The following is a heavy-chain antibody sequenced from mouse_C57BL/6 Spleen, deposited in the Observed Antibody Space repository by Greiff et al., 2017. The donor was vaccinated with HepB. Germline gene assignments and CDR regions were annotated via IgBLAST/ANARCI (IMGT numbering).Heavy chain of an antibody. CDR2: IYPGDGDT. D-gene: IGHD1-1*01. J-gene: IGHJ4*01. Sequence: QVQLQQSGPELVKPGASVKISCKASGYAFSSSWMNWVKQRPGKGLEWIGRIYPGDGDTNYNGKFKGKATLTADKSSSTAYMQLSSLTSEDSAVYFCATYYYGSSYGYAMDYWGQGTSVTVSS. V-gene: IGHV1-82*01. CDR1: GYAFSSSW. CDR3: ATYYYGSSYGYAMDY.